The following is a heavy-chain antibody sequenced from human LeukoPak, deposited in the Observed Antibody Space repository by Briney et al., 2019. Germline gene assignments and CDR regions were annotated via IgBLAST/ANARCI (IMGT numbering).Heavy chain of an antibody. CDR1: GDSFSSYY. J-gene: IGHJ4*02. D-gene: IGHD1-26*01. Sequence: KPSKTLSLTCTASGDSFSSYYWSWIRQPPGKGLEWIGSIYYSGITSYNPSLKSRVIISVQTSKNQFSLRLSFVTAADTAVYYCARDQSGSYIFDYWGQGTLVTVSS. CDR3: ARDQSGSYIFDY. CDR2: IYYSGIT. V-gene: IGHV4-59*01.